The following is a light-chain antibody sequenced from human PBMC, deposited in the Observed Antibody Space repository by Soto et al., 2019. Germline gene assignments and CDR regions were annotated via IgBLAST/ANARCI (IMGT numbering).Light chain of an antibody. J-gene: IGKJ1*01. CDR1: QSLTSN. CDR2: GGS. Sequence: VVMTQSPATLSVSPGDGVTLSCRASQSLTSNLAWYQHKVGQAPRLLIYGGSVRATGVPARFSGRGSGAEFSLTISSLQSEDFAVYYCQQYNNWPWTFGQGTKVEIK. CDR3: QQYNNWPWT. V-gene: IGKV3-15*01.